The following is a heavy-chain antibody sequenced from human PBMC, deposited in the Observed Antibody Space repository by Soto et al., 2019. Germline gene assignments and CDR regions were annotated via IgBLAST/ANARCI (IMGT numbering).Heavy chain of an antibody. CDR1: GYSLTDYH. Sequence: ASLTVSCKPSGYSLTDYHIHRVRHAPGQGLEWLGRINPKSGGTSTAQKFQGWVTMTTDTSISTASMELTRLTSDDTAIYYCARGDSTDCSNGVCSFFYNHDMDVWGQGTTVTVSS. J-gene: IGHJ6*02. CDR3: ARGDSTDCSNGVCSFFYNHDMDV. V-gene: IGHV1-2*04. CDR2: INPKSGGT. D-gene: IGHD2-8*01.